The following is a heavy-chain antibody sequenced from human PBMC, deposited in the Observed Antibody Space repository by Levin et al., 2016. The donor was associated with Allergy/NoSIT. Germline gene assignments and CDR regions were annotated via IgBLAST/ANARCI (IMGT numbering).Heavy chain of an antibody. Sequence: ETLSLTCAASGFTFSAYWIHWVRQAPGKGLEWVANIKTDGSEKFYVDSVKGRFTIFRDNAKNSLYLQMNSLRVEDTAVYYCAKIGRDSGFDHWGQGALVTVSS. CDR1: GFTFSAYW. V-gene: IGHV3-7*03. J-gene: IGHJ4*02. CDR2: IKTDGSEK. CDR3: AKIGRDSGFDH. D-gene: IGHD3-10*01.